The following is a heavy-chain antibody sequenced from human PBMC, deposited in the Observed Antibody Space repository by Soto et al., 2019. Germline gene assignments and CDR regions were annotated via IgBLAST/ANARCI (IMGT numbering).Heavy chain of an antibody. J-gene: IGHJ6*02. Sequence: GESLKISCKGSGYSFTSYWIGWVRQMPGKGLEWMGIIYPGDSDTRYSPSFQGQVTISADKSISTAYLQWSSLKASDTAMYYCARHEVAAPPLDYYYYGMDVWGQGTTVTVSS. D-gene: IGHD6-6*01. V-gene: IGHV5-51*01. CDR2: IYPGDSDT. CDR1: GYSFTSYW. CDR3: ARHEVAAPPLDYYYYGMDV.